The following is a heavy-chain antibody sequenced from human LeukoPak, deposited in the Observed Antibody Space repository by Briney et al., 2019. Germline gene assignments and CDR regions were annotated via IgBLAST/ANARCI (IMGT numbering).Heavy chain of an antibody. V-gene: IGHV1-2*06. D-gene: IGHD5-24*01. CDR3: AGSRDGSSLFDLTYYYYMDV. J-gene: IGHJ6*03. CDR1: GYTFTGYY. CDR2: INPNSGGT. Sequence: ASVKVSCKASGYTFTGYYMHWVRQAPGQGLEWMGRINPNSGGTNYAQKCQGRVTMTSETYISTAYMEPSRLRSDDTAVYYRAGSRDGSSLFDLTYYYYMDVWGKGTTVTVSS.